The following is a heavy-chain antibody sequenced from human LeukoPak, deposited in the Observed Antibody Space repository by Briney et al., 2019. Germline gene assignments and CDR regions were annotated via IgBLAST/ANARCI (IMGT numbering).Heavy chain of an antibody. J-gene: IGHJ6*03. Sequence: APVKVSCKSSGYTFTSYAMNWVRQAPGQGLEWMGWISTNTGNPTYAQGFTGRFVFSLDTSVSTAYLQISSLKAEDTAVYYCARKSVAATPRDIVYQYSYMDVWGKGTTVTVSS. CDR3: ARKSVAATPRDIVYQYSYMDV. D-gene: IGHD2-15*01. CDR1: GYTFTSYA. V-gene: IGHV7-4-1*02. CDR2: ISTNTGNP.